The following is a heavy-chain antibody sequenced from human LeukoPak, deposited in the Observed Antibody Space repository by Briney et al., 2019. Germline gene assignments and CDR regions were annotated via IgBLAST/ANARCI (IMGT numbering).Heavy chain of an antibody. Sequence: PGGSLRLSCAASGFTFSSYSMSWVRQAPGKGLEWVSGTSDRGDYTYYADSVKGRFTISRDTSKNTLYLQMNSLRAEDTAVYYCAKDDGDSFDYWGQGTLVTVSS. CDR1: GFTFSSYS. V-gene: IGHV3-23*01. CDR2: TSDRGDYT. D-gene: IGHD4-17*01. J-gene: IGHJ4*02. CDR3: AKDDGDSFDY.